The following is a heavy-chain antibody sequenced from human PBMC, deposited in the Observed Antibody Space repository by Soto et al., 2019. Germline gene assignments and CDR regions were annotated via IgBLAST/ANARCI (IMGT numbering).Heavy chain of an antibody. V-gene: IGHV3-30-3*01. D-gene: IGHD3-16*02. CDR3: AKGQNFDYVWGSYRRFDY. J-gene: IGHJ4*02. CDR2: MSHDGNIK. Sequence: PGGSLRLSCAASGFTFSSHTMHWVRQAPGKGLEWLSLMSHDGNIKFYADSVKGRFTISRDNDNNLVYLQMNSLRDEDTDVYYCAKGQNFDYVWGSYRRFDYWGQGALVTVSS. CDR1: GFTFSSHT.